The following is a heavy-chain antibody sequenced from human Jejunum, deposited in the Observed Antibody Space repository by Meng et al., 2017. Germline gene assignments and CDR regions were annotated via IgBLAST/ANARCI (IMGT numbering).Heavy chain of an antibody. CDR2: IYSSGST. Sequence: SETLSLTCTVSGGSINNYYWSCVRQPAGKGLEWIGRIYSSGSTDYNPSLKSRVTMSIDTSKNQLSLKLTSVTAADSAVYYCARDGGAVGGIPRCDSWGQGTLVTVSS. CDR1: GGSINNYY. V-gene: IGHV4-4*07. CDR3: ARDGGAVGGIPRCDS. J-gene: IGHJ5*01. D-gene: IGHD3-16*01.